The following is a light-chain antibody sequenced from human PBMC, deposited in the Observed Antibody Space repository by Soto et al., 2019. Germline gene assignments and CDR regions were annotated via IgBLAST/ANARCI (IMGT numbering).Light chain of an antibody. CDR2: DVT. V-gene: IGLV2-14*03. Sequence: QSVLTQPASVSASPGQSITISCTGTNSDVGGYNYVSWYQQHPGKAPKLLIYDVTNRPSGVSDRFSGSKSGNTASLIISGLQAEDEADYYCSSYTSNNTLVFGGGTKLTVL. CDR3: SSYTSNNTLV. J-gene: IGLJ2*01. CDR1: NSDVGGYNY.